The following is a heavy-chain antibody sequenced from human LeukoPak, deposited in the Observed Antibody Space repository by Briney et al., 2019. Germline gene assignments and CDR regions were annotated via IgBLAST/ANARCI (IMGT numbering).Heavy chain of an antibody. D-gene: IGHD3-9*01. CDR1: GRSISGSNYY. Sequence: ETLSLTCTVSGRSISGSNYYWSWIRQPPGKGLEWVSAISGSGGSTYYADSVKGRFTISRDNSKNTLYLQMNSLRAEDTAVYYCAMATGYYAFDIWGQGTMVTVSS. J-gene: IGHJ3*02. CDR2: ISGSGGST. CDR3: AMATGYYAFDI. V-gene: IGHV3-23*01.